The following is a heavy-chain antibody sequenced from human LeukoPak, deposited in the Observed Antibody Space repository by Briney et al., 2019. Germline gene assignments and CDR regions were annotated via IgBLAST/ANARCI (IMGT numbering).Heavy chain of an antibody. CDR3: ARYSGSYYVDY. J-gene: IGHJ4*02. CDR1: GYTFTGYY. CDR2: INPNSGGT. D-gene: IGHD1-26*01. V-gene: IGHV1-2*06. Sequence: ASVKVSCKASGYTFTGYYMHWVRQAPGQGLEWMGRINPNSGGTNYAQKFQGRVTMTRDTSISTAYMELRSLRSDDTAVYYCARYSGSYYVDYWGQGTLVTVSS.